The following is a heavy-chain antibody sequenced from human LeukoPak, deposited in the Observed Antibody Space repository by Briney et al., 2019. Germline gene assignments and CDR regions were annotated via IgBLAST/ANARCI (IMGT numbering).Heavy chain of an antibody. V-gene: IGHV3-48*03. CDR3: ARTKEMATISYFDS. CDR1: GFTFSSYE. Sequence: PGGSLRLSCAASGFTFSSYEMDWVRQAPGEGLEWVSYIDSSGSNIHYADSVKGRFTISTDNAKNSLYLQMNSLRAEDTAVYHCARTKEMATISYFDSWGQGTLVTVSS. D-gene: IGHD5-24*01. CDR2: IDSSGSNI. J-gene: IGHJ4*02.